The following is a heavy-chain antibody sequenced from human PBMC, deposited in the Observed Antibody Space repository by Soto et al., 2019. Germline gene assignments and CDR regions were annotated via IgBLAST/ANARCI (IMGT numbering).Heavy chain of an antibody. Sequence: GGSLRLSCAASGFTFSSYAMSWVRQAPGKGLEWVSRVSSSGSITEFADSVKGRFTISRDNSKNTLDLQMNSLRAEDTALYYCARGPMVVAARAIDYWGQGALVTVSS. V-gene: IGHV3-23*01. CDR3: ARGPMVVAARAIDY. J-gene: IGHJ4*02. CDR1: GFTFSSYA. CDR2: VSSSGSIT. D-gene: IGHD2-15*01.